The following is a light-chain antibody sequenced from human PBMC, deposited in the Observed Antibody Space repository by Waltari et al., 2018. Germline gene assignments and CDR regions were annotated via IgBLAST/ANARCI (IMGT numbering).Light chain of an antibody. CDR2: DAS. J-gene: IGKJ3*01. Sequence: DIQMTQSPSTLSASVGDRVTTPCRASQSISSWLAWYQQKPGKAPKLLIYDASSLESGVPSRFSGSGSGTEFTLTISSLQPDDFATYYCQQYNSYLFTFGPGTKVDIK. CDR3: QQYNSYLFT. CDR1: QSISSW. V-gene: IGKV1-5*01.